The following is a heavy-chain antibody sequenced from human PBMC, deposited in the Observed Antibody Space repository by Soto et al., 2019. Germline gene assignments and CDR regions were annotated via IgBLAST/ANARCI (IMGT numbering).Heavy chain of an antibody. CDR2: ISGSGGST. CDR1: GFTFSSYA. D-gene: IGHD3-9*01. CDR3: AKDRLYDILTGYLYFDY. Sequence: PGGSLRLSCAASGFTFSSYAMSWVRQAPGKGLEWVSAISGSGGSTYYADSVKGRFTISRDNSKNTLYLQMNSLRAEDTVVYYCAKDRLYDILTGYLYFDYWGQGTLVTVSS. J-gene: IGHJ4*02. V-gene: IGHV3-23*01.